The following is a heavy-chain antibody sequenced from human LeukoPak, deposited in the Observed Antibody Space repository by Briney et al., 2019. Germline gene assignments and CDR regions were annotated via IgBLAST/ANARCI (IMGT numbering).Heavy chain of an antibody. CDR3: ARTRITMIVGLASRFDY. V-gene: IGHV3-7*01. J-gene: IGHJ4*02. D-gene: IGHD3-22*01. CDR2: IKQDGSEK. Sequence: GGSLRLSCAASGFTFSSYWMSWVRQAPGKGLEWVANIKQDGSEKYYVDSVKGRFTISRDNAKNSLYLQMNSLRAEDTAVYYCARTRITMIVGLASRFDYWGQGTLVTGSS. CDR1: GFTFSSYW.